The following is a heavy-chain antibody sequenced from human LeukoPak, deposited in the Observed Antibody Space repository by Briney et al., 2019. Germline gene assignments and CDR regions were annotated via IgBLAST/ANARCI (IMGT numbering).Heavy chain of an antibody. Sequence: GGSLRLSCAASGFTFSSYAMSWVRQAPGKGLEWVSAISGSGGSTYYADSVKGRFTISRDNSKNTLYLQMNSLRAEDTAVYYCAKTYYDFWSGYAREAYYWGQGTLATVSS. CDR2: ISGSGGST. J-gene: IGHJ4*02. CDR1: GFTFSSYA. CDR3: AKTYYDFWSGYAREAYY. V-gene: IGHV3-23*01. D-gene: IGHD3-3*01.